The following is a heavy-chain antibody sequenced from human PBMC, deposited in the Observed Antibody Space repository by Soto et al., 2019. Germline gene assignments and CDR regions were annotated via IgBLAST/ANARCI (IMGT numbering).Heavy chain of an antibody. J-gene: IGHJ6*02. CDR3: AKVGPSFYYGMDV. D-gene: IGHD1-26*01. CDR2: IHGSGRSK. Sequence: GGSLRLSCAASGVSFSDEAMTWVRQAPGKGLEWVASIHGSGRSKYYADSIKGRFTISRDNSKNTLYLQMNRPTAADTAVYYCAKVGPSFYYGMDVWGQGTTVTVSS. CDR1: GVSFSDEA. V-gene: IGHV3-23*01.